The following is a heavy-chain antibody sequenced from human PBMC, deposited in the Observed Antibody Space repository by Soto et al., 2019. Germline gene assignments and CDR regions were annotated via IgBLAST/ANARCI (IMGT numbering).Heavy chain of an antibody. CDR1: GGSISSGGYY. V-gene: IGHV4-31*03. CDR2: IYYSGST. J-gene: IGHJ4*02. Sequence: PSPTFTLSGGSISSGGYYWTWIRQHPGKGLEWIGYIYYSGSTYYNPSLKSRVTISVDTSKNQFSLKLSSVTAADTAVYYCARGPEEMAINYWGQGTLVTVSS. D-gene: IGHD2-21*01. CDR3: ARGPEEMAINY.